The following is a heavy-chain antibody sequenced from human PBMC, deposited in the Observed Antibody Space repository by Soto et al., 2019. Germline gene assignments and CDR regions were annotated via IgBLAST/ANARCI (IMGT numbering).Heavy chain of an antibody. Sequence: GGSLRLSCAASGFTFSSYAMSWVRQAPGKGLEWVSAISGSGGSTYYADSVKGRFTISRDNPKNTLYLQMDSLRAEDTAVYYCAKVGRITIFGVVIGPLDYWGQGTLVTVSS. CDR1: GFTFSSYA. J-gene: IGHJ4*02. D-gene: IGHD3-3*01. CDR3: AKVGRITIFGVVIGPLDY. CDR2: ISGSGGST. V-gene: IGHV3-23*01.